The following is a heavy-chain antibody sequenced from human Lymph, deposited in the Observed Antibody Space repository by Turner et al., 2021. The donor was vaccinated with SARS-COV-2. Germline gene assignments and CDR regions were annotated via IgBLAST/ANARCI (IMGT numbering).Heavy chain of an antibody. J-gene: IGHJ2*01. CDR3: ARVWVRWWYFYL. V-gene: IGHV4-34*01. D-gene: IGHD7-27*01. CDR2: INHTGST. Sequence: QVQLQQWGAGLLKPSETLSLTSAVYGGSFSGYYWSWIRQPPGKGLEWIGEINHTGSTNYNPSLKSRVTISVDTSKNQFSLKLSSVTAADTAVYYCARVWVRWWYFYLWGRGTLVTVSS. CDR1: GGSFSGYY.